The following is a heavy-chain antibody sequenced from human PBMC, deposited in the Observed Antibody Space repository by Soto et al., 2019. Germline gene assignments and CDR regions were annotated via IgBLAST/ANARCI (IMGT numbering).Heavy chain of an antibody. CDR2: ISAYNGNT. CDR3: ARAHYDFWSGYSEDY. Sequence: ASVKVSCKASGYTFTSYGISWVRQAPGQGLEWMGWISAYNGNTNYAQKLQGRVTMTTDTSTSTAYMELRSLRSDDTAVYYCARAHYDFWSGYSEDYWGQGTLVTVSS. D-gene: IGHD3-3*01. V-gene: IGHV1-18*04. J-gene: IGHJ4*02. CDR1: GYTFTSYG.